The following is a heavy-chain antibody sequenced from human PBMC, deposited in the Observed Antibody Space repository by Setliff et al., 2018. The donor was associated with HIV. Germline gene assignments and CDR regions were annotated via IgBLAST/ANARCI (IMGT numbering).Heavy chain of an antibody. CDR2: INPNSGGT. CDR3: ARVSPPSPYHYDTRGFDT. CDR1: GYTFTGYY. J-gene: IGHJ4*02. Sequence: ASVKVSCKTSGYTFTGYYMHWVRQAPGQGLEWMGWINPNSGGTNYAQKFQGRLTMTTDTSTSTAYMELRSLTSTDTAVYYCARVSPPSPYHYDTRGFDTWGQGTLVTVSS. V-gene: IGHV1-2*02. D-gene: IGHD3-22*01.